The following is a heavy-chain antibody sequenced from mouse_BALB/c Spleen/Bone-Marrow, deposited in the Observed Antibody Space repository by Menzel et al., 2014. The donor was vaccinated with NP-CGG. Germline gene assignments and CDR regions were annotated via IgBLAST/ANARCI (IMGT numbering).Heavy chain of an antibody. J-gene: IGHJ4*01. CDR2: IFPGSGST. D-gene: IGHD2-3*01. CDR3: ARSDGYYYAMDY. CDR1: GYTFSSYW. V-gene: IGHV1-9*01. Sequence: QVQLQQSGAELMKPGASVKISCKATGYTFSSYWIEWVKQRPGHGLEWIGEIFPGSGSTNYNEKFKGKATFTADTSSNTAYMQLSSLTSEDSAVYYCARSDGYYYAMDYWGQGTSVTVSS.